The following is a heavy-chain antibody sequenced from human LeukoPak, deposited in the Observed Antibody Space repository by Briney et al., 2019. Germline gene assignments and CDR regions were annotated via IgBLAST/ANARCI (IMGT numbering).Heavy chain of an antibody. CDR3: ASLRVPGDFDY. CDR2: IYYSGST. CDR1: GGSISSSSYY. V-gene: IGHV4-39*01. J-gene: IGHJ4*02. Sequence: SETLSLTCTVSGGSISSSSYYWGWIRQPPGKGLEWIGSIYYSGSTYYNPSLKSRVTISVDTSKNQFSLKLRSVTAADTAVYYCASLRVPGDFDYWGQGTLVTVSS.